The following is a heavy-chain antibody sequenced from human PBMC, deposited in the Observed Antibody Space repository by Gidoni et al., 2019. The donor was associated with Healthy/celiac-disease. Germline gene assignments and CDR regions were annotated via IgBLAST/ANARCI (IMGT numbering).Heavy chain of an antibody. D-gene: IGHD6-13*01. J-gene: IGHJ5*02. CDR3: ARDQGSWYPNWFDP. CDR2: IWYDGSNK. V-gene: IGHV3-33*01. Sequence: QVQLVESGGGVVQPGRSLRLSCAASGFTFRSYGMHWVRQAPGKGREWVAVIWYDGSNKYYADSVKGRFTISRDNSKNTLYLQMNSLRAEDTAVYYCARDQGSWYPNWFDPWGQGTLVTVSS. CDR1: GFTFRSYG.